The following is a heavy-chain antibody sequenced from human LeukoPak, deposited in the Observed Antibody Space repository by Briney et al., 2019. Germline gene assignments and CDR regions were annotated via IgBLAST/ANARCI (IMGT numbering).Heavy chain of an antibody. CDR1: GFTFSDYY. Sequence: GGSLRLSCAASGFTFSDYYMSWIRQAPGKGLEGVSYISSSGSTIYYADSVKGRFTISRDNAKNSLYLQMNSLRAEDTAVYYCARVRTYYDILTGYQPYYFDYWGQGTLVTVSS. V-gene: IGHV3-11*01. D-gene: IGHD3-9*01. CDR3: ARVRTYYDILTGYQPYYFDY. CDR2: ISSSGSTI. J-gene: IGHJ4*02.